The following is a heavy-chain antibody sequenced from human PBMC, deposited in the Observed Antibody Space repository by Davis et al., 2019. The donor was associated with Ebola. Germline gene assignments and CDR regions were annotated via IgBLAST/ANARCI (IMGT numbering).Heavy chain of an antibody. CDR3: APLGGSGWSSDY. J-gene: IGHJ4*02. V-gene: IGHV3-30*02. D-gene: IGHD6-19*01. CDR1: GFTFSSYG. CDR2: IRYDGSNK. Sequence: GESLKISCAASGFTFSSYGMHWVRQAPGKGLEWVAFIRYDGSNKYYADSVKGRFTISRDNSKNTLYLQMNSLRAEDTAVYYCAPLGGSGWSSDYWGQGTLVTISS.